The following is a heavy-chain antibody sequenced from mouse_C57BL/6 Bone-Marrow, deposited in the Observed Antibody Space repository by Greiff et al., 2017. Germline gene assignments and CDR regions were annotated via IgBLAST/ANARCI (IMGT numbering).Heavy chain of an antibody. D-gene: IGHD2-3*01. J-gene: IGHJ1*03. V-gene: IGHV14-4*01. CDR3: TGSMYYYLYFDV. CDR2: IDPENGDT. CDR1: GFNIKDDY. Sequence: EVQLQQSGAELVRPGASVKLSCTASGFNIKDDYMHWVKQRPEQGLEWIGWIDPENGDTEYASKFQGKATITADTSSNTAYLQLSSLTSEDTAVYYCTGSMYYYLYFDVWGTGTTVTVAS.